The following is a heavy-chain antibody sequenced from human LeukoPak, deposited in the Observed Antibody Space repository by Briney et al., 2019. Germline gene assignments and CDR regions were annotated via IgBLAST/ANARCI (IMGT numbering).Heavy chain of an antibody. V-gene: IGHV1-18*01. CDR2: ISAYNGNT. CDR1: GYTFTTYG. D-gene: IGHD2-15*01. Sequence: ASVNVSCKASGYTFTTYGISWVRQAPGQGLEWMGWISAYNGNTNYAQKLQGRVTMTSDTSTKTAYMELRSLRSNDTAVYYCARGYCSAGTCYGLLDFWGRGTLVIVSS. CDR3: ARGYCSAGTCYGLLDF. J-gene: IGHJ4*02.